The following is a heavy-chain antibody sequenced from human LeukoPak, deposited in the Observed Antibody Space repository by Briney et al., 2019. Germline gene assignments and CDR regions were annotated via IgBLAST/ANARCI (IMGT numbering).Heavy chain of an antibody. Sequence: ASVKVSCKASGYTFTSYDINWVRQATGRGLEWMGWMNPNSGNTGYAQKFQGRVTMTRNTSISTAYMELSSLRSEDTAVYYCARGIAARLEGGYGMDVWGQGTTVTVSS. CDR3: ARGIAARLEGGYGMDV. CDR1: GYTFTSYD. J-gene: IGHJ6*02. CDR2: MNPNSGNT. V-gene: IGHV1-8*01. D-gene: IGHD6-6*01.